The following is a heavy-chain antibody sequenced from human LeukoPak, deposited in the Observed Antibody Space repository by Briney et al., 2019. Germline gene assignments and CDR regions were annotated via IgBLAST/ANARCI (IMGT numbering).Heavy chain of an antibody. CDR2: IYSGDST. J-gene: IGHJ4*02. Sequence: GGSLRLSCAASGFTFSSYAMSWVRQAPGKGLEWVSVIYSGDSTYYADSVKGRFTISRDNSKNTLYLQMNSLRAEDTAVYYCARVLVVSGLLMGFDYWGQGTLATVSS. V-gene: IGHV3-53*01. CDR3: ARVLVVSGLLMGFDY. CDR1: GFTFSSYA. D-gene: IGHD6-19*01.